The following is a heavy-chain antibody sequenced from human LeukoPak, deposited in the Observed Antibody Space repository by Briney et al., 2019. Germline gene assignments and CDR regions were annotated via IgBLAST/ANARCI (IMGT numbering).Heavy chain of an antibody. Sequence: KTGGSLRLSYAVSGFTFSTYWMSWVRQAPGKGLEWVANIKQDGTEKYYVDSVKGRFTISRDNAKNSLFLQMNSLRAEDTAVYFCARPYRSGWYIQYYFDHWGQGTLVTVSS. CDR3: ARPYRSGWYIQYYFDH. V-gene: IGHV3-7*01. J-gene: IGHJ4*02. D-gene: IGHD6-13*01. CDR2: IKQDGTEK. CDR1: GFTFSTYW.